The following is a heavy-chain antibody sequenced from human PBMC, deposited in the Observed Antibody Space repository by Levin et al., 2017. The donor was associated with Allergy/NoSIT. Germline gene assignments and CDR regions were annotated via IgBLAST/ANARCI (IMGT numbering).Heavy chain of an antibody. J-gene: IGHJ5*02. D-gene: IGHD2-15*01. CDR3: ARETIRKGYSDINWLDP. V-gene: IGHV3-21*01. CDR2: ISSGSSYI. Sequence: GGSLRLSCAASGFTFSTYSMNWVRQAPGKGLEWVSSISSGSSYIYYADSLKGRFTISRDNAKNSLYLQMNSLRAEDTAIYYCARETIRKGYSDINWLDPWGQGTLVTVSS. CDR1: GFTFSTYS.